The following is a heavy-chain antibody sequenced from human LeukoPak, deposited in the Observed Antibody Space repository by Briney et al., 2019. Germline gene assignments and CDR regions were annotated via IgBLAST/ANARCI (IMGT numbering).Heavy chain of an antibody. D-gene: IGHD6-13*01. Sequence: ASVKVSCKASGGTFSSYAISWVRQATGQGLEWMGIINPSGGSTSYAQKFQGRVTMTRDTSTSTVYMELSSLRSEDTAVYYCAREHDTGAAAGNYYYYYGMDVWGQGTTVTVSS. CDR1: GGTFSSYA. V-gene: IGHV1-46*01. J-gene: IGHJ6*02. CDR2: INPSGGST. CDR3: AREHDTGAAAGNYYYYYGMDV.